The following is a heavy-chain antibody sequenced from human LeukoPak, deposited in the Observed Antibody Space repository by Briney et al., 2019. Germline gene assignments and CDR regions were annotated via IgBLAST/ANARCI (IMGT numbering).Heavy chain of an antibody. CDR3: ARDPGDTITDFHY. D-gene: IGHD5-12*01. CDR1: GFTVRSNY. CDR2: IISSCSYI. Sequence: GGSLRLSCGASGFTVRSNYMNWVREARGKGVEWVSFIISSCSYIYYANSVNGLFTISRDNAKNSLSLQMNSLRAEDTAVYYCARDPGDTITDFHYWGQGTLVTVSS. V-gene: IGHV3-21*05. J-gene: IGHJ4*02.